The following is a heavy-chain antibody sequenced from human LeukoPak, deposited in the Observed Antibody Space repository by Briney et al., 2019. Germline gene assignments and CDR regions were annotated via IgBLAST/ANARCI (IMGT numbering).Heavy chain of an antibody. D-gene: IGHD3-10*01. J-gene: IGHJ4*02. Sequence: GGSLRLSCAASGFTFSTYAMRWVRQAPGKGQEWVSSISGSDGSTYYADSVKGRFTISRDNSKNTLYLQMNSLRAEDTAVYYCAKGESHPKYYFDYWGQGTLVTVSS. CDR1: GFTFSTYA. CDR3: AKGESHPKYYFDY. CDR2: ISGSDGST. V-gene: IGHV3-23*01.